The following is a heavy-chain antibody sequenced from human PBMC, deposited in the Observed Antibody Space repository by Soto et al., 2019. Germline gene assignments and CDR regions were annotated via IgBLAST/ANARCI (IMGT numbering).Heavy chain of an antibody. D-gene: IGHD3-10*01. V-gene: IGHV3-64*01. CDR3: ARVRLVRGVIILTGPLDY. CDR1: GFTFSSYA. J-gene: IGHJ4*02. CDR2: ISSNGGST. Sequence: PGGSLRLSCAASGFTFSSYAMHWVRQAPGKGLENVSAISSNGGSTYYANTVKGRFTISRDNSKNTLYLQMGSLRAEDMAVYYCARVRLVRGVIILTGPLDYWGQGTLVTVSS.